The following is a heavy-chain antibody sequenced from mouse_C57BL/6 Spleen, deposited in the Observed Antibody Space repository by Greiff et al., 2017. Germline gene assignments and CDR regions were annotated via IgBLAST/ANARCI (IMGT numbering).Heavy chain of an antibody. V-gene: IGHV8-8*01. CDR2: IWWDDDQ. J-gene: IGHJ4*01. CDR3: ARMATTVEDYAMDY. CDR1: GFSLRTFGMG. D-gene: IGHD1-1*01. Sequence: QVTLKVSGPGILQPSQTLSLTCSFSGFSLRTFGMGVGWIRQPSGKGLEWLAHIWWDDDQYYNPALKSRLTISKDTSKNQVVLKIANVDTADTATYYGARMATTVEDYAMDYWGQGTSVTVAS.